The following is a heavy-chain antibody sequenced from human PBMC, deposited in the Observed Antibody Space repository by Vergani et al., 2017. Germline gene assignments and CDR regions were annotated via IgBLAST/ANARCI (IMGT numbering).Heavy chain of an antibody. J-gene: IGHJ5*02. V-gene: IGHV1-46*01. Sequence: QVQLVQSGAEVKKPGASVKVSCKASGYTFTSYYMHWVRQAPGQVLEWMGIINPSGGSTSYAQKFQGRVTMTRDTSTSTVYMELSSLRSEDTAVYYCASDSRYCSSTSCYVGRDWFDPWGQGTLVTVSS. CDR2: INPSGGST. D-gene: IGHD2-2*01. CDR1: GYTFTSYY. CDR3: ASDSRYCSSTSCYVGRDWFDP.